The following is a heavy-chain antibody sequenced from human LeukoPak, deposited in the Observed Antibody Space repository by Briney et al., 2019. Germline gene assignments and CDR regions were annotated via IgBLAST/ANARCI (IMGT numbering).Heavy chain of an antibody. CDR2: ISYDGSNK. D-gene: IGHD2-2*01. CDR1: GFTFSIYA. Sequence: GGSLRLSCAASGFTFSIYAMHCVRHAPGKGLEWVAVISYDGSNKYYADSVKGRFTTSRDNSKNTLYLQMNSLRAEDTAVYYCAKYGSTSPKAGTTANDYWGQGTLVTVSS. CDR3: AKYGSTSPKAGTTANDY. V-gene: IGHV3-30*04. J-gene: IGHJ4*02.